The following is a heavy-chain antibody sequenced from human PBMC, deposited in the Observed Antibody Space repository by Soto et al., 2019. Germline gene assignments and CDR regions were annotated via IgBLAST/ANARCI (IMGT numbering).Heavy chain of an antibody. Sequence: SETLSLTFTVSGGSISSYYWSWIRQPPGKGLEWIGYIYYSGSTNYNPSLKSRVTISVDTSKNQFSLKLSSVTAADTAVYYCARVMRAGPYHYGMDVWGQGTTVTVSS. V-gene: IGHV4-59*01. CDR2: IYYSGST. J-gene: IGHJ6*02. CDR3: ARVMRAGPYHYGMDV. CDR1: GGSISSYY.